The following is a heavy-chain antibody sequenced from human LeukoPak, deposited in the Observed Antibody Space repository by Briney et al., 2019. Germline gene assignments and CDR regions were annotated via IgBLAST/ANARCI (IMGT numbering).Heavy chain of an antibody. Sequence: GGSLRLSCAASGLTFNNYAMNWVRQAPGKGLEWVASIKQDGGEKSYVDSVKGRFTISRDNAKNSLYLQMSSLRAEDTAVYYCARDGTAAGLYFDLWGQGTLVTVSS. V-gene: IGHV3-7*01. CDR2: IKQDGGEK. CDR1: GLTFNNYA. D-gene: IGHD6-13*01. J-gene: IGHJ4*01. CDR3: ARDGTAAGLYFDL.